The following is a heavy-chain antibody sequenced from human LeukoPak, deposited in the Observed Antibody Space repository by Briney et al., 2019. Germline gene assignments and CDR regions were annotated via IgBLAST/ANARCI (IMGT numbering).Heavy chain of an antibody. J-gene: IGHJ6*02. V-gene: IGHV4-30-4*01. CDR2: IYYSGST. Sequence: PSETLSLTCTVSGGSISSGDYYWSWIRQPPGKGLEWIGYIYYSGSTYYNPSLKSRVTISVDTSKNQFSLKLSSVTAADTAVYYCARDIVVVTANTYYYYHGMDVWGQGTTVTVSS. CDR1: GGSISSGDYY. D-gene: IGHD2-21*02. CDR3: ARDIVVVTANTYYYYHGMDV.